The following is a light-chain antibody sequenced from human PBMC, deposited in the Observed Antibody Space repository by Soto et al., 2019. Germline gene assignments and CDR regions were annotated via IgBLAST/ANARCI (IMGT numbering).Light chain of an antibody. Sequence: DIQMTQSPSPLSASVGDRVTITCRASQTISTYLNWYQQKPGKAPKLLIYGASTLQTGVPSRFSGSGSGTDFTRAISSLHPDDFGPYYCQRSFRTPRTFGQGTQVDI. V-gene: IGKV1-39*01. CDR2: GAS. CDR1: QTISTY. J-gene: IGKJ1*01. CDR3: QRSFRTPRT.